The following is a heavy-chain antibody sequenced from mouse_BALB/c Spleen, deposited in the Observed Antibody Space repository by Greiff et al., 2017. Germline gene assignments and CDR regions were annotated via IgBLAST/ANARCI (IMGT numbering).Heavy chain of an antibody. CDR1: GFTFSSFG. CDR2: ISSGSSTI. D-gene: IGHD2-2*01. Sequence: EVQVVESGGGLVQPGGSRKLSCAASGFTFSSFGMHWVRQAPEKGLEWVAYISSGSSTIYYADTVKGRFTISRDNPKNTLFLQMTSLRSEDTAMYYCARGYGYEGDYYAMDYWGQGTSVTVSS. CDR3: ARGYGYEGDYYAMDY. V-gene: IGHV5-17*02. J-gene: IGHJ4*01.